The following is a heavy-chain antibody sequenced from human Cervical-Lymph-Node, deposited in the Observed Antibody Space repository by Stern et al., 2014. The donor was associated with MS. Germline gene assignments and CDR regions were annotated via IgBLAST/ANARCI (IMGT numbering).Heavy chain of an antibody. CDR3: ARVYGSGWFATH. J-gene: IGHJ4*02. CDR2: IFYSGST. CDR1: GGSITSDLYY. V-gene: IGHV4-31*03. Sequence: QLQLQESGPGLVKPAQTLSLTCTVSGGSITSDLYYWNWVRQHPGKGLEWIGYIFYSGSTSYNPSLKSRVTLSLDASKKQFSLKLTSVTAADTAFYYCARVYGSGWFATHWGQGTLVTVSS. D-gene: IGHD6-19*01.